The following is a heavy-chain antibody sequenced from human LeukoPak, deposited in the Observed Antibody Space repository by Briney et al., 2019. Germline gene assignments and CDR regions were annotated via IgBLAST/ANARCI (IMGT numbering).Heavy chain of an antibody. J-gene: IGHJ3*02. CDR2: ISAYNGNT. Sequence: RAAVKVSCKASGYTFTSYDISWVRQAPAQGREGMGLISAYNGNTNYAQKLQGRVTMTTDTSTSTDYMQLRSLRSDDTAVYYCAREGDSSGYPDDFDIWGQGTMVTVSS. CDR1: GYTFTSYD. V-gene: IGHV1-18*01. CDR3: AREGDSSGYPDDFDI. D-gene: IGHD3-22*01.